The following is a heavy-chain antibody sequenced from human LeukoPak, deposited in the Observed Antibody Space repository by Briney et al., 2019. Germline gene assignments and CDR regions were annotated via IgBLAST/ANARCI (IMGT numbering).Heavy chain of an antibody. CDR1: GFTFSSYA. Sequence: PGGSLRLSCAASGFTFSSYAMSWVRQAPGKGLEWVSAISGSGGSTYYADSVKGRFTISRDNSKNTLYLQMNSLRAEDTAVYYCAKVIYYGSGSYYGYYYYYGMDVWGQGTTVTVSS. J-gene: IGHJ6*02. CDR3: AKVIYYGSGSYYGYYYYYGMDV. V-gene: IGHV3-23*01. CDR2: ISGSGGST. D-gene: IGHD3-10*01.